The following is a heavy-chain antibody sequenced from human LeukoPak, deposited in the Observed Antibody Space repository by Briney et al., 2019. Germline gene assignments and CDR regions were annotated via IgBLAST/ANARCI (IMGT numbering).Heavy chain of an antibody. J-gene: IGHJ4*02. CDR3: ARDPGTLATYFDY. CDR1: GFTFSSYG. Sequence: GGSLRLSCAASGFTFSSYGMQWVRQAPGKGLEWVAVIWYNGSKKYYADSVKGRFTISRDDSKNTLYLQMNSLRAEDTAIYYCARDPGTLATYFDYWGPGTLVTVSS. D-gene: IGHD6-13*01. CDR2: IWYNGSKK. V-gene: IGHV3-33*08.